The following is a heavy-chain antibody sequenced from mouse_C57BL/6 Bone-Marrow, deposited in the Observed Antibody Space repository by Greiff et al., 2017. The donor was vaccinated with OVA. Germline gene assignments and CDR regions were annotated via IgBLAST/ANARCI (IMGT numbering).Heavy chain of an antibody. CDR2: IDPENGDT. CDR3: IPYGNYGFAY. CDR1: GFNIKDDY. D-gene: IGHD2-1*01. Sequence: EVKLMESGAELVRPGASVKLSCTASGFNIKDDYMHWVKQRPEQGLEWIGWIDPENGDTEYASKFQGKATITADTSSNTAYLQLSSLTSEDTAVYYCIPYGNYGFAYWGQGTLVTVSA. V-gene: IGHV14-4*01. J-gene: IGHJ3*01.